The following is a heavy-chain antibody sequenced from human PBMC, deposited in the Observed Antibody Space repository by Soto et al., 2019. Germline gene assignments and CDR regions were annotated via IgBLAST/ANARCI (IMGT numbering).Heavy chain of an antibody. CDR2: IYYSGST. V-gene: IGHV4-59*01. CDR3: AREKYYYDSSGHYQGGLLDY. CDR1: GDSIRSYY. J-gene: IGHJ4*02. Sequence: SETLSLTCTVSGDSIRSYYWSWIRQPPGKGLEWIGYIYYSGSTNYNPSLRSRVTISADTSKNQFSLKLSSVTAADTAVYYCAREKYYYDSSGHYQGGLLDYWGRGTPVTVSS. D-gene: IGHD3-22*01.